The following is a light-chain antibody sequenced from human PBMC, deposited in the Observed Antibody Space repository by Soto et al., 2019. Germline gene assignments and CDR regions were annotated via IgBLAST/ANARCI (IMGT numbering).Light chain of an antibody. V-gene: IGKV3-20*01. CDR1: QSVSNSY. CDR2: DTS. J-gene: IGKJ5*01. Sequence: EFVLTQSPGTLSFSPGERATLSFMASQSVSNSYVAWYQQKSGQAPRLLIYDTSSRVTGIPDRFSGSGSGTDFTLTISRLEPEDFAVFYCQQYGTSEIIFGQGTRLEI. CDR3: QQYGTSEII.